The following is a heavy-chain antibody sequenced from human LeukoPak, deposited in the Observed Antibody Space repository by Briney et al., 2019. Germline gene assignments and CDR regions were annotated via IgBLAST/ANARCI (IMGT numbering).Heavy chain of an antibody. CDR1: GLTFSRYW. CDR3: ASTPYGGFDY. J-gene: IGHJ4*02. Sequence: PGGSLRLSCAASGLTFSRYWMSWVRQAPGKGLEWVANIKQDGSEKYYVESVKGRFTTSKDNAKNSLYLQMNSLRAEDTAVYYCASTPYGGFDYWGQGTPVTVSS. D-gene: IGHD4-23*01. CDR2: IKQDGSEK. V-gene: IGHV3-7*01.